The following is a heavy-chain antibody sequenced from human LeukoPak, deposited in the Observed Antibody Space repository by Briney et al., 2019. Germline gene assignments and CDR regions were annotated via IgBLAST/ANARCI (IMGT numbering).Heavy chain of an antibody. V-gene: IGHV1-69*13. CDR2: IIPIFGTA. D-gene: IGHD6-13*01. CDR1: GGTFSSYA. CDR3: ARPGGIAAAGTSELLY. Sequence: ASVKVSCKASGGTFSSYAISWVRQAPGQGLEWMGGIIPIFGTANYAQKFQGRVTITADESTSTAYMDLSSLRSEDTAVYYCARPGGIAAAGTSELLYWGQGTLVTVSS. J-gene: IGHJ4*02.